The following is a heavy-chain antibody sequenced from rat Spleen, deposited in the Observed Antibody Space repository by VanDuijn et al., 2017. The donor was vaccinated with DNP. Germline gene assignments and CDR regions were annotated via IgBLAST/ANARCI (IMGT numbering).Heavy chain of an antibody. CDR2: INMGSGGT. D-gene: IGHD1-1*01. J-gene: IGHJ2*01. CDR3: ARDQRLQWDYFDF. Sequence: QVQLQQSGAELAKPGSSVKISCKASGYTFTSHYTGWIKQTTGQGLEYIGYINMGSGGTSYNEKFRGKATLTVDKSSSTAFMQLSSLTPDDSAVYYCARDQRLQWDYFDFWGQGVMVTVSS. CDR1: GYTFTSHY. V-gene: IGHV1-43*01.